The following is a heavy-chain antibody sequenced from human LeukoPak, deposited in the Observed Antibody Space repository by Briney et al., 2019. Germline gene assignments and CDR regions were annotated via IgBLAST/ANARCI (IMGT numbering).Heavy chain of an antibody. D-gene: IGHD5-12*01. Sequence: PSETLSHTCTVSGGSLSSSHYYWGWVRQPPGRGLEWIGNMHFSGSTYYNPSLKSRVTLSVDTSKNQFSLELNSVTAADKPVYFCATTRLLYTDYCWYFDLWGRGTMVTVSS. CDR1: GGSLSSSHYY. V-gene: IGHV4-39*01. CDR2: MHFSGST. J-gene: IGHJ2*01. CDR3: ATTRLLYTDYCWYFDL.